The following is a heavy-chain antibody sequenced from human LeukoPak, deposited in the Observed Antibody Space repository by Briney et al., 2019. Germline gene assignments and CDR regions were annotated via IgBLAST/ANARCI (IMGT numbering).Heavy chain of an antibody. Sequence: SETLSLTCAVSGDSVSSSHWWSWVRQPPGKGLEWIGEIAHTGSTKYTPSLRSRASISIDWSKNQFSLNLTSVTAADTATYFCARLVVYNWTPRAFDVWGQGTMVTVSS. D-gene: IGHD1-20*01. CDR2: IAHTGST. J-gene: IGHJ3*01. CDR1: GDSVSSSHW. CDR3: ARLVVYNWTPRAFDV. V-gene: IGHV4-4*02.